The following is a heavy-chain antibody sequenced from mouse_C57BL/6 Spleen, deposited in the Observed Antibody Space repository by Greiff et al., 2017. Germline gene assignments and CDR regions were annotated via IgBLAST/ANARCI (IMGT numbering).Heavy chain of an antibody. V-gene: IGHV1-82*01. CDR3: AKGYYFDY. CDR2: IYPGDGDT. J-gene: IGHJ2*01. Sequence: QVTLKVSGPELVKPGASVKISCKASGYAFSSSWMNWVKQRPGKGLEWIGRIYPGDGDTNYNGKFKGKATLTADKSSSTAYMQLSSLTSEDSAVYFCAKGYYFDYWGQGTTLTVSS. CDR1: GYAFSSSW.